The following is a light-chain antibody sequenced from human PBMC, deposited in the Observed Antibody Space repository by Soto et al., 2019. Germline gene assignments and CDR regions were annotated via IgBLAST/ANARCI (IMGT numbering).Light chain of an antibody. Sequence: ELVMTQSPATLSVSPGERATLSCRASQSVSSNLAWYQHKPGQAPRLLIFGASTRATGVPVRFSGSGSGRQFTLTISSLQSEDVAVYYCHQYNDGPGGTFGQGTKVGIK. CDR3: HQYNDGPGGT. V-gene: IGKV3-15*01. J-gene: IGKJ1*01. CDR1: QSVSSN. CDR2: GAS.